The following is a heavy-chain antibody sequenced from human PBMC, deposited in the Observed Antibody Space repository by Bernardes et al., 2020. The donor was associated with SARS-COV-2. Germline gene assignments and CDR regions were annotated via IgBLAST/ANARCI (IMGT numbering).Heavy chain of an antibody. CDR1: GFTFSDYY. D-gene: IGHD6-13*01. J-gene: IGHJ6*02. CDR3: ARDGLIAAAGHDYYYYGMDV. CDR2: ISSSGSTI. Sequence: GGSLRLSCAASGFTFSDYYMSWIRQAPGKGLEWVSYISSSGSTIYYADSVKGRFTISRDNAKNSLYLQMNSLRAEDTAVYYCARDGLIAAAGHDYYYYGMDVWGQGTTVTVSS. V-gene: IGHV3-11*01.